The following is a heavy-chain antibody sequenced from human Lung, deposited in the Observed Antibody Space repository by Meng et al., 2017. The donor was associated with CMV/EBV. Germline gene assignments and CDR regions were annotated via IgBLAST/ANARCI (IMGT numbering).Heavy chain of an antibody. V-gene: IGHV3-48*03. J-gene: IGHJ4*02. CDR2: ISMSGSTI. CDR1: GFNFNIYE. Sequence: LXXAASGFNFNIYEMSWVRQAPGKGLEWVSYISMSGSTIYYADAVKGRFTISRDNAKNSLYLQMNSLRVEDTALYYCARGEAARDVDSWGQGTLVTVSS. D-gene: IGHD6-25*01. CDR3: ARGEAARDVDS.